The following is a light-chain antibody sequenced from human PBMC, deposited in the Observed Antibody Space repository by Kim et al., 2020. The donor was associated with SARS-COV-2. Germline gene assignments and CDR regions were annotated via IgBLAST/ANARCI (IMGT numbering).Light chain of an antibody. CDR3: QVWDSSSDHPV. Sequence: SYELTQPPSVSVAPGKTARITCGGNNIGSKSVHWYQQKPGQAPVLVVYGDSDRPSGIPERFSGSNSGNTATLTISRVEAGDEADYYCQVWDSSSDHPVFG. V-gene: IGLV3-21*03. CDR1: NIGSKS. CDR2: GDS. J-gene: IGLJ2*01.